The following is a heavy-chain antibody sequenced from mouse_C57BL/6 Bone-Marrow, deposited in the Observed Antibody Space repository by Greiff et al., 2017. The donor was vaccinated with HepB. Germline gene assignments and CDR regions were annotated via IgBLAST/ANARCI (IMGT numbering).Heavy chain of an antibody. D-gene: IGHD1-1*01. Sequence: EVKLQESGGGLVKPGGSLKLSCAASGFTFSSYAMSWVHQTPEKRLEWVATISDGGSYTYYPDNVKGRFTISRDNAKNNLYLQMSHLKSEDTAMYDCARAITTVVGYFDDWGQGTTLTVSS. CDR2: ISDGGSYT. CDR1: GFTFSSYA. V-gene: IGHV5-4*03. CDR3: ARAITTVVGYFDD. J-gene: IGHJ2*01.